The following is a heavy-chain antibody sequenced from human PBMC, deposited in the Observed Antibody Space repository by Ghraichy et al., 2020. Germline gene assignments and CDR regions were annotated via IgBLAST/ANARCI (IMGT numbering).Heavy chain of an antibody. CDR1: GYSFTDYY. CDR3: ARDPGYDFWSGYYTFDY. CDR2: INPNSGGT. Sequence: ASVKVSCKASGYSFTDYYIHWVRQAPGQGPEWMGWINPNSGGTQYAQKFQGRVTMTRDASISTAFLELSSLRSDDTAVYYCARDPGYDFWSGYYTFDYWGQGHVVAVSS. V-gene: IGHV1-2*02. D-gene: IGHD3-3*01. J-gene: IGHJ4*02.